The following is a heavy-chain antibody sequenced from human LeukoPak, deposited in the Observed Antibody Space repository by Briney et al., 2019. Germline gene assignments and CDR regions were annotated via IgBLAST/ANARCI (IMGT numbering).Heavy chain of an antibody. CDR2: ISSSSSYI. CDR1: GFTFSSYS. Sequence: GGSLRLSCAASGFTFSSYSMNWVRQAPGKGLEWVSSISSSSSYIYYADSVKGRFTISRDNAKNSLYLQMNSLRAEDTAVYYCAREAASSVSREVDYWGQGTLVTVSS. D-gene: IGHD3-22*01. J-gene: IGHJ4*02. V-gene: IGHV3-21*01. CDR3: AREAASSVSREVDY.